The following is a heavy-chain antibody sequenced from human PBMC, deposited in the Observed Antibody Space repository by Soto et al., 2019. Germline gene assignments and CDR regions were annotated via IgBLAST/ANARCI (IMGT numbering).Heavy chain of an antibody. CDR3: ARVPGRL. Sequence: QLVETGGGSIQPGTSLTLSCAASGFSVSRNYMTWVRQAPGKGLEWVSFVYSGGATFYADSMKGRFILSRDDSQNTMYLQMNNLRAEDTAVYYCARVPGRLWGRGTLVTVAS. D-gene: IGHD3-10*01. CDR2: VYSGGAT. V-gene: IGHV3-53*02. J-gene: IGHJ4*02. CDR1: GFSVSRNY.